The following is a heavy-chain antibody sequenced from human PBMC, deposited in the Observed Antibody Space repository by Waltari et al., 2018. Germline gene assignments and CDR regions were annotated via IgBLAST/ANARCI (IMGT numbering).Heavy chain of an antibody. J-gene: IGHJ3*02. CDR3: ARAGVKYNWNYVGASAFDI. CDR2: IKSKTDGGTT. Sequence: EVQLVESGGGLVKPGGSLRLSCAASGFTFSNAWMSWVRQAPGKGLEWVGRIKSKTDGGTTDYAAPVKGRFTISRDDSKNTLYLQMNSLKTEDTAVYYCARAGVKYNWNYVGASAFDIWGQGTMVTVSS. CDR1: GFTFSNAW. D-gene: IGHD1-7*01. V-gene: IGHV3-15*01.